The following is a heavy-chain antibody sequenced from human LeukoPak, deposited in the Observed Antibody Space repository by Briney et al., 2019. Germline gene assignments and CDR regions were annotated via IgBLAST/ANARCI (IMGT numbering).Heavy chain of an antibody. CDR3: ARVDGSGSKRWFDP. J-gene: IGHJ5*02. D-gene: IGHD3-10*01. CDR2: IHNSGST. V-gene: IGHV4-31*03. CDR1: AASITSGGFY. Sequence: SQTLSLTCSVSAASITSGGFYWSWIRQHPGQGLEWIGYIHNSGSTYYNPSLQSRAIISLDTSKSQFSLQLNSVTAADTAVYYCARVDGSGSKRWFDPWGQGAPVTVSS.